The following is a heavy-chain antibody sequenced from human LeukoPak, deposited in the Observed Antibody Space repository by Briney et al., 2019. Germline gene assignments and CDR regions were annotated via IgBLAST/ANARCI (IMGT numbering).Heavy chain of an antibody. D-gene: IGHD4-23*01. CDR2: IYSGGGT. V-gene: IGHV3-66*01. CDR1: GFTVGNNY. J-gene: IGHJ4*02. Sequence: GGSLRLSCAASGFTVGNNYMSWVRQAPGKGLEWVSVIYSGGGTYYADSVKGRFTISRDNSKNTLYLHMNSLRAEDTAVYYCARGDYGATSPFAHGAQGPLATVSS. CDR3: ARGDYGATSPFAH.